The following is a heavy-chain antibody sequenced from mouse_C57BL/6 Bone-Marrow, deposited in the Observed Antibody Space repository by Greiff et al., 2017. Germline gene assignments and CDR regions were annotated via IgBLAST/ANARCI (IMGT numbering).Heavy chain of an antibody. J-gene: IGHJ3*01. V-gene: IGHV14-4*01. Sequence: VQLQQSGAELVRPGASVKLSCTASGFNIKDDYMHWVKQRPEQGLEWIGWIVPENGDTEYASKFQGKATITADTSSNTAYLQLSSLTSEDTAVYYCTTDPNYYGSSGGFAYWGQGTLVTVSA. CDR1: GFNIKDDY. CDR2: IVPENGDT. CDR3: TTDPNYYGSSGGFAY. D-gene: IGHD1-1*01.